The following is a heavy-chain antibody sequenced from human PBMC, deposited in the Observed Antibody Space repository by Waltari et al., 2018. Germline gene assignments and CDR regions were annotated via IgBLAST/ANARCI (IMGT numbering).Heavy chain of an antibody. D-gene: IGHD1-1*01. V-gene: IGHV4-61*02. J-gene: IGHJ3*02. CDR1: GGSISSGSYY. CDR2: IYTSGST. CDR3: AREGTGTTIFAFDI. Sequence: QVQLQESGPGLVKPSQTLSLTCTVSGGSISSGSYYWSWIRQPAGKGLEWIGRIYTSGSTNYNPSLKSRVTISVDTSKNQFSLKLSSVTAADTAVYYCAREGTGTTIFAFDIWGQGTMVTVSS.